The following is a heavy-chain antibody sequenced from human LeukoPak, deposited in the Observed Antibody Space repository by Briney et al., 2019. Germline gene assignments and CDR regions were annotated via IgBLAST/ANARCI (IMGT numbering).Heavy chain of an antibody. Sequence: KASETLSLTCTVSGGSISSYYWSWIRQPPGKGLEWIGEINHSGSTNYNPSLKSRVTISVDTSKNQFSLKLSSVTAADTAVYYCARGRKAYDFWSGYYSYWGQGTLVTVSS. CDR1: GGSISSYY. V-gene: IGHV4-34*01. J-gene: IGHJ4*02. CDR2: INHSGST. D-gene: IGHD3-3*01. CDR3: ARGRKAYDFWSGYYSY.